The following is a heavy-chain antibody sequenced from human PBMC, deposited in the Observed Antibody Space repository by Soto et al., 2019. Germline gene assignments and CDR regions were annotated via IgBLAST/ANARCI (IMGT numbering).Heavy chain of an antibody. CDR2: ISAYNGNT. CDR3: ARDTYIVLIVYATDDAFDI. J-gene: IGHJ3*02. V-gene: IGHV1-18*01. Sequence: ASVKVSCKASRYTFTSYGISWVRQAPGQGLEWMGWISAYNGNTNYAQKLQGRVTMTTDTSTSTAYMELRSLRSDDTAVYYCARDTYIVLIVYATDDAFDIWGQGTRFT. CDR1: RYTFTSYG. D-gene: IGHD2-8*01.